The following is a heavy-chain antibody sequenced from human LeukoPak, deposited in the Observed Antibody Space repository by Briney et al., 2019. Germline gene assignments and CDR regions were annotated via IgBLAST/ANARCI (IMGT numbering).Heavy chain of an antibody. CDR3: AKDQRPSGSYGYFDY. D-gene: IGHD3-10*01. J-gene: IGHJ4*02. CDR2: ISESGAKT. CDR1: GFTLSSYG. Sequence: PGGSLRLSCAASGFTLSSYGMSWVRQAPGRALEWVSSISESGAKTYYADSVKGRFTISRDNAKNTLYLQMNSLSAEDTAVCYCAKDQRPSGSYGYFDYWGQGTLVTVSS. V-gene: IGHV3-23*01.